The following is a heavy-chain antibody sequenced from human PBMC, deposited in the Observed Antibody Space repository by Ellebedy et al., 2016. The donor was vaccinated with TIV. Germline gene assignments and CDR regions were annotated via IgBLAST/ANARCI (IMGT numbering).Heavy chain of an antibody. CDR1: GYTFTNYF. D-gene: IGHD1-26*01. CDR2: INPTSGST. Sequence: AASVKVSCKESGYTFTNYFMHWVRQAPGQGLEWIGLINPTSGSTTYAQKFQDRVTMTRGTSTSTVYMMLSSLRSEDTAVYYCARGNIVGATGKYDYWGQGALVTVSA. J-gene: IGHJ4*02. V-gene: IGHV1-46*01. CDR3: ARGNIVGATGKYDY.